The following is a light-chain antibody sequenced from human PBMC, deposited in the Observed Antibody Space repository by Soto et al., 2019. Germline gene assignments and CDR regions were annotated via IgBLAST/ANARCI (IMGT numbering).Light chain of an antibody. CDR1: QSLLYTDDGKTY. Sequence: VLTHTPLSLSVTPGQPASMSCKSSQSLLYTDDGKTYLYWYLQRPGQPPQLLIYDASNRFSGVTDRFSGSGSETDFTLKISRVEAEDVGVYYCMQRTHVPITFGQGTRLEI. J-gene: IGKJ5*01. CDR2: DAS. V-gene: IGKV2D-29*01. CDR3: MQRTHVPIT.